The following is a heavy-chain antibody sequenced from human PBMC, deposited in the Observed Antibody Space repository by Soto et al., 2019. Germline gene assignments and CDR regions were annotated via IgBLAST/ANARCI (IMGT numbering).Heavy chain of an antibody. CDR1: GGSVSSGSYY. Sequence: QVQLQESGPGLVKPSETLSLTCTVSGGSVSSGSYYWSWIRQPPGKGLEWIGYIYYSGSTNYNPSLKSRVTISVDTSKNQFSLKLSSVTAADTAVYYCARVFRSQLINWFDPWGQGTLVTVSS. J-gene: IGHJ5*02. V-gene: IGHV4-61*01. CDR3: ARVFRSQLINWFDP. D-gene: IGHD2-8*01. CDR2: IYYSGST.